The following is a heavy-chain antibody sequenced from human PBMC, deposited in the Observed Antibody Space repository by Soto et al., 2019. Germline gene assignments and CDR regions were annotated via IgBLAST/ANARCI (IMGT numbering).Heavy chain of an antibody. CDR3: AKRTVGWYFDL. D-gene: IGHD4-17*01. CDR2: ISGRGGST. V-gene: IGHV3-23*01. Sequence: EVQLLESGGGLVQPGGSLRLSCAASGFTFSSYAMSSVRQAPGRGLEWVSAISGRGGSTYYADSVKGRFTISRDNSKNTLYLQMNSLRAEDTAVYYCAKRTVGWYFDLWGRGTLVTVSS. J-gene: IGHJ2*01. CDR1: GFTFSSYA.